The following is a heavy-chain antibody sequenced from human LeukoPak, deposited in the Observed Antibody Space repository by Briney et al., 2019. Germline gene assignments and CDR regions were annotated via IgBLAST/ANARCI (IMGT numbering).Heavy chain of an antibody. CDR2: ISSSGSTI. CDR1: GFTFRSYE. Sequence: GGSLRLSCAASGFTFRSYEMNWVRQAPGKGLEWVADISSSGSTIKYADSVKGRFTISRDNANNSLYLQMNSLRAEDTAVYYCARLARSLDLWGQGTLVTVSS. V-gene: IGHV3-48*03. J-gene: IGHJ4*02. D-gene: IGHD3/OR15-3a*01. CDR3: ARLARSLDL.